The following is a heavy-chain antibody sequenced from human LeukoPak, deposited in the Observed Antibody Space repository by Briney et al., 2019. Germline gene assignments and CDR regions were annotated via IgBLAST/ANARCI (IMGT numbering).Heavy chain of an antibody. D-gene: IGHD6-19*01. CDR2: INHSGST. V-gene: IGHV4-34*01. CDR1: GGSISHYY. J-gene: IGHJ4*02. CDR3: ASLAVAGTDY. Sequence: PSETLSLTCAVYGGSISHYYWSWIRQSPGKGLECIGEINHSGSTNYNPSLKSRVTISVDTSKNQFSLRLSSVTAADTAVYYCASLAVAGTDYWGQGTLVTVSS.